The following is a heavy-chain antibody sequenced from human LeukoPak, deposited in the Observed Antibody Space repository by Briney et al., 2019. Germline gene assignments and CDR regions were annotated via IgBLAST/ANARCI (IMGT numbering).Heavy chain of an antibody. V-gene: IGHV3-23*01. CDR2: ISNSGTTT. CDR3: ASIITLMDVVFS. CDR1: GFTFSDCA. J-gene: IGHJ1*01. D-gene: IGHD3-22*01. Sequence: PGGSLRLSCAASGFTFSDCAMSWVRQAPGKGLEWVSTISNSGTTTYYADSAKGRFTISRDNSKNTLYLQMNSLRTEDTAVYYCASIITLMDVVFSWGQGTLVTVSS.